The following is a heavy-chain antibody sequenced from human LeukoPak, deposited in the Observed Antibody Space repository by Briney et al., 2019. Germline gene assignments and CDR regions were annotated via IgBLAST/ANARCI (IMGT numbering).Heavy chain of an antibody. CDR1: GFTFSIYA. Sequence: GGSLRLSCAASGFTFSIYAMPWVRQAPGKGLEWVALMSYDGTNKFYSDSVKGRFTISRDNSKNTLYLQMNSLRAEDTAVYYCARDDYGDYGLLDYWGQGTLVTVSS. J-gene: IGHJ4*02. D-gene: IGHD4-17*01. CDR3: ARDDYGDYGLLDY. CDR2: MSYDGTNK. V-gene: IGHV3-30*04.